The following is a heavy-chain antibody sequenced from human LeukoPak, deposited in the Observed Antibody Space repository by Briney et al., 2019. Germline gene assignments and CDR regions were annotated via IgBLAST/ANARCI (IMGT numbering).Heavy chain of an antibody. V-gene: IGHV3-21*01. Sequence: GGSLRLSCAASEFSFSSYSMNWVRQAPGKGLEWVSSISSSSSWIFYADSVKGRFTISRDNAKNSLFLQMNSLRAEDTAVYYCASSPYGSGSYYGYWGQGTLVTVSS. J-gene: IGHJ4*02. D-gene: IGHD3-10*01. CDR3: ASSPYGSGSYYGY. CDR1: EFSFSSYS. CDR2: ISSSSSWI.